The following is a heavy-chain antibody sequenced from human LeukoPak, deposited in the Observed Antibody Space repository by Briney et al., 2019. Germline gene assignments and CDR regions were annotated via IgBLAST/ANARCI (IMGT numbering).Heavy chain of an antibody. J-gene: IGHJ6*03. CDR2: IYHSGST. Sequence: PSETLSLTCTVSGYSISSGYYWGWIRQPPGKGLEWIGSIYHSGSTYYNPSLKSRVTISVDTSKNQFSLKLSSVTAADTAVYYCARQAQDFWSGYSPYYYYYMDVWGKGTTVTVSS. D-gene: IGHD3-3*01. CDR3: ARQAQDFWSGYSPYYYYYMDV. V-gene: IGHV4-38-2*02. CDR1: GYSISSGYY.